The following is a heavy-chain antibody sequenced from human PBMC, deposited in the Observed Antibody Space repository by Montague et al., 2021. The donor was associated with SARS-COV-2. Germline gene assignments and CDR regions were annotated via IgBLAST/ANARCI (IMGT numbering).Heavy chain of an antibody. V-gene: IGHV4-61*01. D-gene: IGHD6-19*01. J-gene: IGHJ4*02. CDR3: ARGASLAGRFDY. CDR1: AGSVNSGTYY. Sequence: SETLSLTCSVSAGSVNSGTYYWNWIRQPPGKGLEWIGYVYYNGDIKHNPSLKSRVSISLDTSMNQFSLQLNSLTAADTAVYYCARGASLAGRFDYWGQGILITVSS. CDR2: VYYNGDI.